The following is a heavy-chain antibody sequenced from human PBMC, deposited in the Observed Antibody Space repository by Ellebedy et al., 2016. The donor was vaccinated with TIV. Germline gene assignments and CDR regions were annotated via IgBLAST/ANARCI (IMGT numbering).Heavy chain of an antibody. CDR2: VSLRADTT. J-gene: IGHJ2*01. CDR1: GFAFRSYA. V-gene: IGHV3-23*01. CDR3: ADGPSGNLHWYFDL. Sequence: GESLKISCVGSGFAFRSYAMSWVRQAPGKGLEWVSGVSLRADTTYYAASVKGRFTISSNNSKKTLYLQIATLRAEDTAIYYCADGPSGNLHWYFDLWGRGTLVTVSS. D-gene: IGHD2/OR15-2a*01.